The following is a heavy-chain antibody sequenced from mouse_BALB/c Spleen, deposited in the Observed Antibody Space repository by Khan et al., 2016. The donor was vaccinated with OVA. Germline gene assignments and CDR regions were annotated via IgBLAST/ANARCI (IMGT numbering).Heavy chain of an antibody. Sequence: MQLEESGPSLLKPSQTLSLTCSVTGDSITSGYWNWIRKFPGNKLEYMGYISYSASTYYNPSLKSRISITQDTSKNQYSLQLNSVTTEDTATYYCARYGNPYWYFDVWGAGTTVTVSS. CDR2: ISYSAST. D-gene: IGHD2-1*01. V-gene: IGHV3-8*02. J-gene: IGHJ1*01. CDR1: GDSITSGY. CDR3: ARYGNPYWYFDV.